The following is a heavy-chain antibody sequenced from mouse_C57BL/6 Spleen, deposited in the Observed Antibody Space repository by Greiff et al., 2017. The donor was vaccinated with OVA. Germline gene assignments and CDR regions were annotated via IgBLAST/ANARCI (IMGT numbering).Heavy chain of an antibody. CDR1: GYTFTSYW. Sequence: VQLQQPGAELVKPGASVTLSCKASGYTFTSYWMQWVKQRPGQGLEWIGEIDPSDSSTNYNQKFKGKATLTVDTSSRTAYMQLSSLTSEDSAGDYGARQRDGSWCAYWGQGTLVTVSA. J-gene: IGHJ3*01. D-gene: IGHD2-3*01. CDR2: IDPSDSST. CDR3: ARQRDGSWCAY. V-gene: IGHV1-50*01.